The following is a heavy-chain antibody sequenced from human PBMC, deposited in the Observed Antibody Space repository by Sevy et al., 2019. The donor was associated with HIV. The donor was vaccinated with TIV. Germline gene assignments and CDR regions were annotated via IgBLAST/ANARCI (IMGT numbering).Heavy chain of an antibody. CDR1: GYTFTGYY. Sequence: ASVKVSCKASGYTFTGYYIHWVRQAPGQGLEWMGWINPNSGATNYAQQLQGRVTMTRDTSISTAYMELSSLRSDDTAVYYCALPGYSSAVPLDYWGQGTLVTVSS. V-gene: IGHV1-2*02. D-gene: IGHD6-19*01. CDR3: ALPGYSSAVPLDY. J-gene: IGHJ4*02. CDR2: INPNSGAT.